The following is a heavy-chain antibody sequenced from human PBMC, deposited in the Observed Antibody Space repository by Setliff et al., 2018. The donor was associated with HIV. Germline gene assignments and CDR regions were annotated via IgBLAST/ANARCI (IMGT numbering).Heavy chain of an antibody. CDR1: GVSISTSGYY. Sequence: PSETLSLTCNVSGVSISTSGYYWGWIRQPPGKGLEWIGSFHSSGSTSYNPSLRSRVVLSVDTSKNQFSLKLSSVTAADTAVYYCARAPRGSGWYPNWFDPWGQGTLVTVSS. J-gene: IGHJ5*02. CDR3: ARAPRGSGWYPNWFDP. CDR2: FHSSGST. V-gene: IGHV4-39*01. D-gene: IGHD6-19*01.